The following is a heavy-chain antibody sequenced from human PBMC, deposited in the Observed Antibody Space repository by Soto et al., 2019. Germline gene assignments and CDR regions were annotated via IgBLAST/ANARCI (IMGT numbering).Heavy chain of an antibody. V-gene: IGHV4-34*01. CDR2: INHSGST. Sequence: SETLSLTCAVYGGSFSGYYWSWIRRPPGKGLEWIGEINHSGSTNYNPSLKSRVTISVDTSKNQFSLKLSSVTAADTAVYYCARVQRRYCSSTSCLSYYYYYMDVWGKGTTVTVSS. CDR1: GGSFSGYY. D-gene: IGHD2-2*01. J-gene: IGHJ6*03. CDR3: ARVQRRYCSSTSCLSYYYYYMDV.